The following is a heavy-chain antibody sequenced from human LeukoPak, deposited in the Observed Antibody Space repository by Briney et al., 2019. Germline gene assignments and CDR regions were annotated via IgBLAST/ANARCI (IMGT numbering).Heavy chain of an antibody. CDR3: ARQPYSSSWFDY. J-gene: IGHJ4*02. CDR1: GGSISSYY. D-gene: IGHD6-13*01. V-gene: IGHV4-59*08. Sequence: AETLSLTCTVSGGSISSYYWSWIRQPPGKGLEWIGYIYYSGSTNYNPSLKSRVTISVDTSKNQFSLKLSSVTAADTAVYYCARQPYSSSWFDYWGQGNLVSVSS. CDR2: IYYSGST.